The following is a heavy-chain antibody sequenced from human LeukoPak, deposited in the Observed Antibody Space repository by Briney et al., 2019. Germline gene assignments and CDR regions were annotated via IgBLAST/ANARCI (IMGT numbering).Heavy chain of an antibody. CDR3: AKDRQLHDYGGNSYYFDY. CDR1: GFTVSSDY. D-gene: IGHD4-23*01. Sequence: GGSLRLSCAASGFTVSSDYMSWVRQAPGKGLEWVSVIYSGGSTYYADSVKGRFAISRDNSKNTLYLQMNSLRAEDTAVYYCAKDRQLHDYGGNSYYFDYWGQGTLVTVSS. J-gene: IGHJ4*02. V-gene: IGHV3-53*01. CDR2: IYSGGST.